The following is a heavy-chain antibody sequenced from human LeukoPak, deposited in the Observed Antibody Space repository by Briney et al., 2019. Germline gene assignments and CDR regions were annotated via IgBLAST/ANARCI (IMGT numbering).Heavy chain of an antibody. D-gene: IGHD3-10*01. CDR2: INPNSGGT. Sequence: ASVKVSCKASGYTFTGYYMPWVRQAPGHGLKWMGWINPNSGGTNYAQKFQGRVTMTRDTSISTAYMELSRLRSDDTAVYYCARDPGSGSIYYYMDVWGKGTTVTISS. CDR3: ARDPGSGSIYYYMDV. CDR1: GYTFTGYY. J-gene: IGHJ6*03. V-gene: IGHV1-2*02.